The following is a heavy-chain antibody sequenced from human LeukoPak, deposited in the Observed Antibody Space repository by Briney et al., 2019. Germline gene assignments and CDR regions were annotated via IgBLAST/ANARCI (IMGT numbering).Heavy chain of an antibody. Sequence: GGSLRLSCAASGFTFSSYSMNWVRQAPGKGLEWVSCISSRSSYIYYADSAKGRFTISRDNAKNSLYLQMNSLRAEDTAVYYCAREGVSCTSNNCPSGYWGQGTLVTVSS. CDR1: GFTFSSYS. D-gene: IGHD2-2*01. CDR2: ISSRSSYI. V-gene: IGHV3-21*01. J-gene: IGHJ4*02. CDR3: AREGVSCTSNNCPSGY.